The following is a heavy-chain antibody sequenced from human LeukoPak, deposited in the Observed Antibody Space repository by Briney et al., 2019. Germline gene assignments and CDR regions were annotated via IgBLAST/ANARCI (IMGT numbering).Heavy chain of an antibody. CDR3: ARLVRFTMVRGAHFDY. Sequence: SETLSLTCTVSGGSISSSSYFWGWIRQPPGKGLEWIGSIYYSGSTYYNSSLKNRVTISVDTSKNQFSLKLSSVTAADTAVYYCARLVRFTMVRGAHFDYWGQGTLVTASS. D-gene: IGHD3-10*01. CDR2: IYYSGST. CDR1: GGSISSSSYF. J-gene: IGHJ4*02. V-gene: IGHV4-39*01.